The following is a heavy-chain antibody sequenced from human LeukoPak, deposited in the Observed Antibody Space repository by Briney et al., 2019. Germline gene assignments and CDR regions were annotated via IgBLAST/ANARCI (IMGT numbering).Heavy chain of an antibody. V-gene: IGHV5-51*01. CDR3: ARLSRQCLPH. D-gene: IGHD6-19*01. Sequence: PGGSLRLSCAASGFTFSEHYMDWVRQTPGKGLEWMGIIYPGDSDTRYSPSFQGQVTISADKSISTAYLQWSSLKASDTAMYYCARLSRQCLPHWGQGTLVTVSS. CDR2: IYPGDSDT. J-gene: IGHJ4*02. CDR1: GFTFSEHY.